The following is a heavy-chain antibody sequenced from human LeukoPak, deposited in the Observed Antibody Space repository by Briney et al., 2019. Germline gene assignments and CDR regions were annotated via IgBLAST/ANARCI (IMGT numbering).Heavy chain of an antibody. CDR2: ISAYNGNT. CDR3: ARSNRDSSGWYYFDY. J-gene: IGHJ4*02. CDR1: GYTFTSYG. D-gene: IGHD6-19*01. V-gene: IGHV1-18*01. Sequence: ASVKVSCKASGYTFTSYGISWVRQAPGQGLEWMGWISAYNGNTNYAQKLQGRVTMTTDTSTSTAYMELRSLRSDDTAVYYCARSNRDSSGWYYFDYWGQGTLVTVSS.